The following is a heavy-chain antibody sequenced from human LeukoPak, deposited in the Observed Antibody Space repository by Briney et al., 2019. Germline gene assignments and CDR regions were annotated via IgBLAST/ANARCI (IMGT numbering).Heavy chain of an antibody. CDR2: SIPVVGTT. CDR1: GDTFSNYA. V-gene: IGHV1-69*13. Sequence: GASVKVSCKASGDTFSNYAISWVRQAPGQGLEWMGGSIPVVGTTTYAQKFQGRVSITADAWTSTAHLELSSLRPEDTAVYYCARGVLNAVNDNYYYYMDVWGQGTTV. CDR3: ARGVLNAVNDNYYYYMDV. D-gene: IGHD3-22*01. J-gene: IGHJ6*03.